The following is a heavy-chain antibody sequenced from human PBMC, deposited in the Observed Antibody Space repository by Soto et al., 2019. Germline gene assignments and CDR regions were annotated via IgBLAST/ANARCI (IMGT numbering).Heavy chain of an antibody. CDR1: ADSVTRGDYY. Sequence: SETLSLTCTVSADSVTRGDYYWSWIRQPPGKGLEWIGYIYYSGNTNYSPSLKSRVAISLDTSNNQFSLKLSSVTAADTAVYFCASFPVYRGLRYLLYYPGQRSLVTGSS. CDR3: ASFPVYRGLRYLLYY. J-gene: IGHJ4*01. V-gene: IGHV4-61*08. D-gene: IGHD2-15*01. CDR2: IYYSGNT.